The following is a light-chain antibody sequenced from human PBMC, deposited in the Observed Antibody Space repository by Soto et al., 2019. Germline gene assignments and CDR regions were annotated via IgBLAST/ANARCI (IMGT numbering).Light chain of an antibody. J-gene: IGKJ1*01. V-gene: IGKV1-17*02. CDR3: LQHNSFPRT. Sequence: DVKMTQSPSSLSAYVGDRVTITCRASQSITNYLNWYQQKPGKAPNLLIYGASTLQRGLPSRFSGSGSGTEFTLTISNLQPEDFATYYCLQHNSFPRTFGQGTKVAIK. CDR1: QSITNY. CDR2: GAS.